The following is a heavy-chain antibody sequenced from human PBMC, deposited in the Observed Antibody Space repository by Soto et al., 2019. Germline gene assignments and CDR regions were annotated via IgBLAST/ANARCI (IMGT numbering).Heavy chain of an antibody. J-gene: IGHJ4*02. D-gene: IGHD2-2*01. Sequence: QVQLVQSGAEVKKPGASVKVSCKASGYTFTSYGISWVRQAPGQGLEWMGWISAYNGHTNYSQNFRGRVNMTTETSTSTAYMELRSLRSDDTAVFYCARVVPAAYFDYWGQGTLVTVSS. CDR1: GYTFTSYG. CDR2: ISAYNGHT. V-gene: IGHV1-18*01. CDR3: ARVVPAAYFDY.